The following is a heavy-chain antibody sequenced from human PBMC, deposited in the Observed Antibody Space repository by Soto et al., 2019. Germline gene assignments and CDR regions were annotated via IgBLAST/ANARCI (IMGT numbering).Heavy chain of an antibody. Sequence: SVKVSCKASGCTFSSYAITWVRQAPGQGLGWMGGIIPIFGTANYAQKLQGRVTITADESTAYMELRSLRSEDTAVYYCARGGENYGGVSHAFDIWGQGTMVTVSS. CDR1: GCTFSSYA. CDR3: ARGGENYGGVSHAFDI. V-gene: IGHV1-69*13. CDR2: IIPIFGTA. J-gene: IGHJ3*02. D-gene: IGHD4-17*01.